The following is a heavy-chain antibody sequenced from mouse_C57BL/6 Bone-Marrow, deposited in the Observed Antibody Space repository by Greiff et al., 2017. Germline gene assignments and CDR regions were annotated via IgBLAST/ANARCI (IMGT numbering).Heavy chain of an antibody. D-gene: IGHD1-1*01. CDR2: IDPENGDT. V-gene: IGHV14-4*01. J-gene: IGHJ2*01. Sequence: VQLQQSGAELVRPGASVKLSCTASGFNIKDDYMHWVKQRPEQGLEWIGWIDPENGDTEYASKFQGKAPITADTSSNTAYLQLSSLTSEDTAVYYCTTSYYEDYFDYWGQGTTLTVTS. CDR1: GFNIKDDY. CDR3: TTSYYEDYFDY.